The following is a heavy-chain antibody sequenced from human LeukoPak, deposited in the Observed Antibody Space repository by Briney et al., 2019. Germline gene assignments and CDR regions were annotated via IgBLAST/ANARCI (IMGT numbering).Heavy chain of an antibody. CDR3: ARSPIGLGFFDY. Sequence: ASVKVSCKASGYTFTSYYMHWVRQAPGQGLEWMGIINPSGGSTSYAQKFQGRVTMTRDTSTSTVYMELSSLRSEDTAIYYCARSPIGLGFFDYWGQGTLVTVSS. J-gene: IGHJ4*02. CDR1: GYTFTSYY. CDR2: INPSGGST. V-gene: IGHV1-46*01. D-gene: IGHD1-26*01.